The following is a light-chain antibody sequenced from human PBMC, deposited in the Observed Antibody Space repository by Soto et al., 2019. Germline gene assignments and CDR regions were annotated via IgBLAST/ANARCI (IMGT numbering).Light chain of an antibody. CDR1: QDISNF. Sequence: DIQMTQSPSSLSASVGDRVTITCQASQDISNFLNWYQQKPGKAPKLLIYAASNLETGVPSRFSGSGSGTDFSFTISSLQPEDIGTYYCQQYDNFPYTFGQGTKLEIK. CDR3: QQYDNFPYT. J-gene: IGKJ2*01. V-gene: IGKV1-33*01. CDR2: AAS.